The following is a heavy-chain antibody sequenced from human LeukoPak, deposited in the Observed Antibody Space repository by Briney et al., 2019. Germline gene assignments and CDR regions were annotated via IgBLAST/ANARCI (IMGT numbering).Heavy chain of an antibody. CDR1: GGSISSGGYY. CDR3: ARAAGGPIYYYYYYMDV. CDR2: IYYSGST. D-gene: IGHD4-23*01. J-gene: IGHJ6*03. V-gene: IGHV4-31*03. Sequence: PSETLSLTCTVSGGSISSGGYYWSWIRQHPGKGLEWIGYIYYSGSTYYNPSLKSRVTISVDTSKNQFSLKLSSVTAADTAVYCCARAAGGPIYYYYYYMDVWGKGTTVTVSS.